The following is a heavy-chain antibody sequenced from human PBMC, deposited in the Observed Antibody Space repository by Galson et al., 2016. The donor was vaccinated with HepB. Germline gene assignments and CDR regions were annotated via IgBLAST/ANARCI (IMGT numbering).Heavy chain of an antibody. CDR1: GFTFGDYG. CDR2: VSFNGKVQ. J-gene: IGHJ4*02. D-gene: IGHD6-19*01. Sequence: SLRLSCAASGFTFGDYGTHWVRPAPGKVPEWVGVVSFNGKVQYYADSVKGRFTISRDNSKNTLYLQMDSLRVEDTALYYCAKEPQKYSSGWYYYNWGQGALVTVSS. CDR3: AKEPQKYSSGWYYYN. V-gene: IGHV3-30*18.